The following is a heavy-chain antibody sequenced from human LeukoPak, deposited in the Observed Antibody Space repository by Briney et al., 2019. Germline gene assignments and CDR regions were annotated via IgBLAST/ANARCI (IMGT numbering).Heavy chain of an antibody. Sequence: GGSLRLSCAASGFTFSTYAMSWVRQAPGQGLEWVSSISGDGGSTYYAESVKGRFTISRDNSKNTLYLQMNSLRAEDTALYYCAKGSSGYFFDLWGQGTLVTVSS. CDR2: ISGDGGST. D-gene: IGHD3-22*01. J-gene: IGHJ4*02. V-gene: IGHV3-23*01. CDR1: GFTFSTYA. CDR3: AKGSSGYFFDL.